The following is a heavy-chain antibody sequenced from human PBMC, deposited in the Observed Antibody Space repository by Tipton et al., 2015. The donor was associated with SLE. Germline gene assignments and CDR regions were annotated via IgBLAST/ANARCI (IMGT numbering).Heavy chain of an antibody. J-gene: IGHJ4*02. Sequence: LRLSCAVSGYSISSGYYWGWIRQPPGKGLEWIGSIYYSGSTYYNPSLKSRVTISVDTSKNQFSLKLSSVTAADTAVYYCASITRDGADDYWGQGTLVTVSS. CDR3: ASITRDGADDY. D-gene: IGHD1-14*01. CDR2: IYYSGST. CDR1: GYSISSGYY. V-gene: IGHV4-38-2*01.